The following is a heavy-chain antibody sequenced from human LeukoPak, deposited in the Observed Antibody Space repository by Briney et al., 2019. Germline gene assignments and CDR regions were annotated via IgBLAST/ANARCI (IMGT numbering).Heavy chain of an antibody. CDR3: ARDGPSYYDILTGYYSGFDY. CDR1: GGTFSSYA. Sequence: ASVKVSCKASGGTFSSYAISWVRQAPGQGLEWMGWISAYNGNTNYAQKLQGRVTMTTDTSTSTAYMELRSLRSDDTAVYYCARDGPSYYDILTGYYSGFDYWGQGTLVTVSS. CDR2: ISAYNGNT. J-gene: IGHJ4*02. D-gene: IGHD3-9*01. V-gene: IGHV1-18*01.